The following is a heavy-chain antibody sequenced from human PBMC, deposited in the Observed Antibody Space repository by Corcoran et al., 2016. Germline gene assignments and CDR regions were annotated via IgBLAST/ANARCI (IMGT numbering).Heavy chain of an antibody. CDR1: GGSFSGYY. Sequence: QLQQWGAGLLKPSETLSLTCAVYGGSFSGYYWSWIRQPPGKGLEWIGEINHSGSTNYNPSLKSRVTISVDTSKNQFSLKLSSVTAADTAVYYCARGRPVDIVVVVAATPFDYWGQGTLVTVSS. CDR2: INHSGST. V-gene: IGHV4-34*01. CDR3: ARGRPVDIVVVVAATPFDY. J-gene: IGHJ4*02. D-gene: IGHD2-15*01.